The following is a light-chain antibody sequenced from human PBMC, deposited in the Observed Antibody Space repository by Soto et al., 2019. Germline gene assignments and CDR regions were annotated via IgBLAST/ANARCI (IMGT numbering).Light chain of an antibody. CDR3: QQRYSTPLIT. CDR1: QSISSY. CDR2: AAS. J-gene: IGKJ3*01. Sequence: DIQMTQSPSSLSASVGDRVTITCRASQSISSYLNWYQQKPGKAPKLLIYAASSLQSGVPPRFSGSGSGADFTLLISSLQPEDFATCYCQQRYSTPLITFGPGTQVD. V-gene: IGKV1-39*01.